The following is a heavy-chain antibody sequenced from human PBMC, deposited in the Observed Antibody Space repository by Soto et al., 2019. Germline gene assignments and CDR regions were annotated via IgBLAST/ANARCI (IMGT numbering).Heavy chain of an antibody. CDR1: GFSFGGYG. J-gene: IGHJ4*02. Sequence: PGGSLRLSCAASGFSFGGYGMHWVRQAPGEGLEWVAVIRYDGSNEYYADSAKGRFTISRDNSKNTLYLQMNSLRAEDTAVYYCARDGVGATTYFGYFDYWGQGTLVTVSS. D-gene: IGHD1-26*01. CDR3: ARDGVGATTYFGYFDY. CDR2: IRYDGSNE. V-gene: IGHV3-33*01.